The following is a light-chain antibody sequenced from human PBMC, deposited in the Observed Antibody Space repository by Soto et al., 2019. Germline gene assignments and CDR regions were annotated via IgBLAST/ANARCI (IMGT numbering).Light chain of an antibody. CDR3: LQDYNYPWT. Sequence: ALQMTQSPSSLSASVGDRVTITCRASQGIRNDLGWYQQKPGKAPKLLIYAASSLQSGVPSRFSGSGSGTDFTLTISSLQPEDVATYSCLQDYNYPWTFGQGTNEEIK. CDR2: AAS. J-gene: IGKJ1*01. V-gene: IGKV1-6*01. CDR1: QGIRND.